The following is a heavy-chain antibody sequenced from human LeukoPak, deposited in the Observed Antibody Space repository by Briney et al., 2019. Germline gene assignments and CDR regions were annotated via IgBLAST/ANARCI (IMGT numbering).Heavy chain of an antibody. J-gene: IGHJ4*02. CDR2: INPNSGGT. CDR1: GYIFTAYY. V-gene: IGHV1-2*02. D-gene: IGHD2-21*02. CDR3: ARQGVATAIDY. Sequence: ASVKVSCKASGYIFTAYYIHWVRQAPGQGLEWMGWINPNSGGTNYALKFRGRVTMTRDTSISTASMELSRLISDDTAVYYCARQGVATAIDYWGQGTLVTVSS.